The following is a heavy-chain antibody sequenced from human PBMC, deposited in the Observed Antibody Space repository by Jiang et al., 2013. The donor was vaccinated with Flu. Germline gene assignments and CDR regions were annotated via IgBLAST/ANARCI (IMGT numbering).Heavy chain of an antibody. CDR2: INIGNGNT. CDR3: ARRLVRAFDI. Sequence: GAEVKKPGSSVKVSCKASGYTFTSYAIHWVRQAPGQRLEWMGWINIGNGNTKYSQKFQGRVTITRDTSATTAYMELSSLTSEDTAVYYCARRLVRAFDIWGQGTMVTVSS. V-gene: IGHV1-3*04. CDR1: GYTFTSYA. J-gene: IGHJ3*02. D-gene: IGHD3-9*01.